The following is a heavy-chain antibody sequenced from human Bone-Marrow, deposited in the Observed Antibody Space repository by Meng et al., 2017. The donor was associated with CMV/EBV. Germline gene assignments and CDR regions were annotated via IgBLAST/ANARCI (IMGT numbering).Heavy chain of an antibody. CDR3: AREPRLELRGWTVDYYYGMDV. J-gene: IGHJ6*02. V-gene: IGHV1-18*01. CDR1: GYIFTSYG. Sequence: ASVKVSCKASGYIFTSYGISWVRQAPGQGLEWMGWISPYNGNTKYAQKFQGRVTMTTDTSTSTAYMELRSLRSDDTAVYYCAREPRLELRGWTVDYYYGMDVWGQGTTVTVSS. CDR2: ISPYNGNT. D-gene: IGHD1-7*01.